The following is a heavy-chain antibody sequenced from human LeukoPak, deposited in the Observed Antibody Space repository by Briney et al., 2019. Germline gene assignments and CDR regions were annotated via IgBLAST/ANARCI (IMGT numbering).Heavy chain of an antibody. Sequence: GASVKVSCKASGYTFTSYGISWVRQAPGQGLEWMGWISAYNGNTNYAQKLQGRVTMTTDTSTSTAYMELRSLRSDDTAVYYCARTPRIAVAADYYYGMDVWGQGTTVTVSS. CDR2: ISAYNGNT. D-gene: IGHD6-19*01. J-gene: IGHJ6*02. CDR1: GYTFTSYG. V-gene: IGHV1-18*01. CDR3: ARTPRIAVAADYYYGMDV.